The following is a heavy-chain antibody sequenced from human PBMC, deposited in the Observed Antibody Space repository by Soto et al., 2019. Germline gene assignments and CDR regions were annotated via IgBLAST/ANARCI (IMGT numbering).Heavy chain of an antibody. J-gene: IGHJ4*02. CDR2: IYYSGST. CDR1: GGSISSYY. V-gene: IGHV4-59*01. D-gene: IGHD5-12*01. CDR3: ARDVPGYSGYDREGYFDY. Sequence: SETLSLTCTVSGGSISSYYWSWVRQPPGKGLEWIGYIYYSGSTNYNPSLKSRVTISVDTSKNQFSLKLSSVTAADTAVYYCARDVPGYSGYDREGYFDYWGQGTLVTVSS.